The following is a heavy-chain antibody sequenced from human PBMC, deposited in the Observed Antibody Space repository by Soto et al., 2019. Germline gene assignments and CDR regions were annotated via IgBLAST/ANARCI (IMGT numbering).Heavy chain of an antibody. CDR3: ATQEVGGSYVYTFDP. CDR1: GGSITSSSYY. V-gene: IGHV4-39*01. CDR2: IYYSGST. Sequence: QLHLRESGPGLVKPSETLSLTCTVSGGSITSSSYYWGWIRQPPGKGREWIGSIYYSGSTYYNPSLKSRVTISVDTSKNEFSLMLSSVTAADTAVYYCATQEVGGSYVYTFDPWGQGTLVTVSS. J-gene: IGHJ5*02. D-gene: IGHD1-26*01.